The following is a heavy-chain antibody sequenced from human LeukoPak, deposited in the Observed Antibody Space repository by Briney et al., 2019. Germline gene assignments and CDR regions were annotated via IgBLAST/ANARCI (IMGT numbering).Heavy chain of an antibody. CDR2: IYYSGST. J-gene: IGHJ4*02. V-gene: IGHV4-59*01. Sequence: SETLSLTCTVSGGSISSYYWSWIRQPPGKGLEWIGYIYYSGSTNYNPSLKSRVTISVDTSKNQFSLKLSSVTAVDTAVYYCARDSSGLDYWGQGTLVTVSS. CDR1: GGSISSYY. D-gene: IGHD6-25*01. CDR3: ARDSSGLDY.